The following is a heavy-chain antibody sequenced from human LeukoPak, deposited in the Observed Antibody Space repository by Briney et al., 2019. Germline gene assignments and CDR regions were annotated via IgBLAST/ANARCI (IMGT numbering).Heavy chain of an antibody. CDR3: AKGGPALAAGHLYYFDY. CDR1: GFTFSSYG. V-gene: IGHV3-30*18. CDR2: ISYDGSNK. J-gene: IGHJ4*02. Sequence: GRSLRLSCAASGFTFSSYGMHWVRQAPGKGLEWVAVISYDGSNKYYADSVKGRFTISRDNSKNTLYLQMNSPRAEDTAVYYCAKGGPALAAGHLYYFDYWGQGTLVTVSS. D-gene: IGHD6-13*01.